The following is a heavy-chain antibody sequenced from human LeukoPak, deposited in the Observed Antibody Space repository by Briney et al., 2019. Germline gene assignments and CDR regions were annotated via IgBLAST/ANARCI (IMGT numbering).Heavy chain of an antibody. CDR3: ARDRWNFEPYYYYYGMDV. CDR2: IYYSGST. V-gene: IGHV4-59*01. D-gene: IGHD3-9*01. Sequence: SETLSLTCTVSGGSISSYYWSWIRQPPGKGLEWIGYIYYSGSTNYNPSLKSRVTISVDTSKNQFSLKLSSVTAADTAVYYCARDRWNFEPYYYYYGMDVSGQGTTVTVSS. CDR1: GGSISSYY. J-gene: IGHJ6*02.